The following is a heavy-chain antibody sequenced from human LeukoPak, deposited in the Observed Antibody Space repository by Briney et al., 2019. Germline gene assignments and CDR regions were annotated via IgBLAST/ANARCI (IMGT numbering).Heavy chain of an antibody. CDR3: AKGLPFWSGYYPLDY. D-gene: IGHD3-3*01. J-gene: IGHJ4*02. Sequence: GGSLRLSCAASGFTFSSYGMHWVRQAPGKGPEWVAVISYDGSNKYYADSVEGRFTISRDNSKNTLYLQMNSLRAEDTAVYYCAKGLPFWSGYYPLDYWGQGTLVTVSS. CDR1: GFTFSSYG. CDR2: ISYDGSNK. V-gene: IGHV3-30*18.